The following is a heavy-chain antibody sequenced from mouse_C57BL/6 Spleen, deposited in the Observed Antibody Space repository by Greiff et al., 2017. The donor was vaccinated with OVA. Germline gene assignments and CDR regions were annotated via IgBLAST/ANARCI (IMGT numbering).Heavy chain of an antibody. J-gene: IGHJ3*01. D-gene: IGHD3-3*01. V-gene: IGHV3-6*01. CDR1: GYSITSGYF. CDR3: AREGDAGFAD. CDR2: IRYDGSN. Sequence: DVQLQESGPGLVKPSESLTLSCSVTGYSITSGYFWNWIRQPPGNQLEWMGYIRYDGSNNYNPSLKNRISITRDTSKNQFFLKLDSVTTEDTATYYCAREGDAGFADWGQVTLVTVAA.